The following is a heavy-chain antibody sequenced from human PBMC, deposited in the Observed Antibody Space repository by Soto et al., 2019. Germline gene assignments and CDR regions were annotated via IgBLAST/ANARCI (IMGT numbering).Heavy chain of an antibody. D-gene: IGHD6-13*01. Sequence: PGGSLRLSCAASGFTVTSNYMSWVRQAPGKGLEWVSIIYNGGSTYYADSVKGRFTISRHNSRNTPYLQMNSLRTEDTAVYYCARILYSNTFYYYYMDVWGKGTTVTVSS. CDR3: ARILYSNTFYYYYMDV. CDR1: GFTVTSNY. V-gene: IGHV3-53*04. J-gene: IGHJ6*03. CDR2: IYNGGST.